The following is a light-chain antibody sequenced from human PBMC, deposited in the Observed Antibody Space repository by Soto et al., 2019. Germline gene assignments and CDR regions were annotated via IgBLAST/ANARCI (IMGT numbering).Light chain of an antibody. J-gene: IGKJ4*01. Sequence: EFVITQSPATLSFSPGEGATLSCRASQGAGDALAWYQHKPGQTPRLLIYDTSTRATGIPTRFSGSRSGAEFTLTINSLQSEDFAVYYCQHYNNWPLTFGRGTKVDIK. CDR2: DTS. V-gene: IGKV3-15*01. CDR3: QHYNNWPLT. CDR1: QGAGDA.